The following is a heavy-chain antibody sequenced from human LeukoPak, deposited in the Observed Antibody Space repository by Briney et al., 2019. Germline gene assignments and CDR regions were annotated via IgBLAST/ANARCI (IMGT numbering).Heavy chain of an antibody. Sequence: SETLSLTCTVSGGSISSSSYYWGWIRQPPGKGLEWIGSIYYSGSTYYNPSLKSRVTISVDTSKNQFSLKLSSVTAADTAVYYCARVVDRRPYIVVVPAAGAFDIWGQGTMVTVSS. CDR1: GGSISSSSYY. J-gene: IGHJ3*02. CDR2: IYYSGST. D-gene: IGHD2-2*01. CDR3: ARVVDRRPYIVVVPAAGAFDI. V-gene: IGHV4-39*07.